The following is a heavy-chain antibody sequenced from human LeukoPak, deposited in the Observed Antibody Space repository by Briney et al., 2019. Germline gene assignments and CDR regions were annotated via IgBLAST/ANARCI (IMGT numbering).Heavy chain of an antibody. CDR3: ARDVNYASGAFDI. V-gene: IGHV4-30-2*01. D-gene: IGHD4-11*01. J-gene: IGHJ3*02. CDR2: IYHSGST. Sequence: SETLSLTCTVSGGSISSGGYYWSWIGQPPGKGLEWIGYIYHSGSTYYNPSLKSRVTISVDRSKNQFSLKLSSVTAADTAVYYCARDVNYASGAFDIWGQGTMVTVSS. CDR1: GGSISSGGYY.